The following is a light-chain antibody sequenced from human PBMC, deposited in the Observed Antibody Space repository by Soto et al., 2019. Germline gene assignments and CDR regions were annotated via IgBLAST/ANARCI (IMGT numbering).Light chain of an antibody. CDR1: ESISSW. J-gene: IGKJ3*01. Sequence: DIQMTQSPSTLSASVGDRVIITCRASESISSWLAWYQQKPGKAPKLLIYKASSLQSGVPSRFSGSGSGTEFALTISSLQTDDFATYYCQQYNTYSPVTFGPGTKVDIK. CDR3: QQYNTYSPVT. CDR2: KAS. V-gene: IGKV1-5*03.